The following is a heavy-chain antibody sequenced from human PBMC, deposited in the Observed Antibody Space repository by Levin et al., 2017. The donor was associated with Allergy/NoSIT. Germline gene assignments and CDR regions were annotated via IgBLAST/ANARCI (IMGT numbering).Heavy chain of an antibody. D-gene: IGHD4-17*01. V-gene: IGHV3-33*01. CDR3: ARVLSGDGDGAFDI. J-gene: IGHJ3*02. Sequence: GGSLRLSCAASGFTFSSYGMHWVRQAPGKGLEWVAVIWYDGSNKYYADSVKGRFTISRDNSKNTLYLQMNSLRAEDTAVYYCARVLSGDGDGAFDIWGQGTMVTVSS. CDR1: GFTFSSYG. CDR2: IWYDGSNK.